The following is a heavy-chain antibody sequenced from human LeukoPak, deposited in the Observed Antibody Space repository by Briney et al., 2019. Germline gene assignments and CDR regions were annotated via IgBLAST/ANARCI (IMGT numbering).Heavy chain of an antibody. D-gene: IGHD1-7*01. Sequence: TSETLSLTCTVSGGSISSYYWSWIRQPPGKGLEWIGYIYYSGSTNYNPSLKSRVTIPVDTPKNQFSLKLSSVTAADTAVYYCARRETGTIFDYWGQGTLVTVSS. V-gene: IGHV4-59*08. CDR1: GGSISSYY. J-gene: IGHJ4*02. CDR2: IYYSGST. CDR3: ARRETGTIFDY.